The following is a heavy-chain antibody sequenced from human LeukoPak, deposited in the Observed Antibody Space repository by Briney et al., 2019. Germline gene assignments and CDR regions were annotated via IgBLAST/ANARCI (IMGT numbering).Heavy chain of an antibody. CDR2: IYHSGST. Sequence: PSETLSLTCTVSGYSISSGYYWGWIRQPPGKGLEWIGSIYHSGSTYYNPSLKSRVTISVDTSKNQFSLKLSSVTAADTAVYYCARSFGVGRDGWFDPWGQGTLVTVSS. J-gene: IGHJ5*02. D-gene: IGHD3-3*01. V-gene: IGHV4-38-2*02. CDR3: ARSFGVGRDGWFDP. CDR1: GYSISSGYY.